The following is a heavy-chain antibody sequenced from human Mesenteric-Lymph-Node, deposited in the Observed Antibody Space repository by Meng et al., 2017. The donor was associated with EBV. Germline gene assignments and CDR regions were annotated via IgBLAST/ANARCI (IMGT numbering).Heavy chain of an antibody. Sequence: QRQLTELGPGLVKPSQTLSLPWTVSGGSIGSANYWSWIRQPPGKGLEWIGYIYYSGNTYYNPSLESRVTISIDTSKSQVSLKLTSVTAADTAVYYCARVTYSGSRYPSVFDYWGQGNLVTVSS. V-gene: IGHV4-30-4*01. D-gene: IGHD6-13*01. CDR1: GGSIGSANY. CDR3: ARVTYSGSRYPSVFDY. J-gene: IGHJ4*02. CDR2: IYYSGNT.